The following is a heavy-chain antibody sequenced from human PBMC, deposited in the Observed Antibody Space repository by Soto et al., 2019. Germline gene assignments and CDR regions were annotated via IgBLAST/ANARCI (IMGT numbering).Heavy chain of an antibody. J-gene: IGHJ6*02. CDR3: ARDLSSSWYRGGMDV. D-gene: IGHD6-13*01. CDR2: IIPIFGTA. Sequence: SVKVSCKASGGTFSSYAISWVRQAPGQGLEWMGGIIPIFGTANYAQKFQGRVTITADKSTSTAYMELSSLRSEDTAVYYCARDLSSSWYRGGMDVWGQGTTVTVYS. CDR1: GGTFSSYA. V-gene: IGHV1-69*06.